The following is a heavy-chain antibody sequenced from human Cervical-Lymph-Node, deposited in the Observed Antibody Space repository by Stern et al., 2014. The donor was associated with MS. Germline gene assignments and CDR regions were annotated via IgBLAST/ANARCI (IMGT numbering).Heavy chain of an antibody. J-gene: IGHJ4*02. V-gene: IGHV3-9*01. CDR2: ISWNSGTI. CDR3: VKDISWGGLRHFEY. D-gene: IGHD4-17*01. CDR1: GFTFDDYA. Sequence: VHLVESGGGLVQPGRSLRLSCAASGFTFDDYAMHWVRPAPGKGLEWVSGISWNSGTIGYADSVKGRFAISRDNAKNSLYLQMNSLRTEDTALYYCVKDISWGGLRHFEYWGQGTLVTVSS.